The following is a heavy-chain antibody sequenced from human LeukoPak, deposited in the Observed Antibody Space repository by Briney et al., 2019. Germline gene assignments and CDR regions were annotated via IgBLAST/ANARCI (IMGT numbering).Heavy chain of an antibody. D-gene: IGHD2-21*02. J-gene: IGHJ4*02. CDR3: ARDASGGDLPFDY. CDR2: VSGGGETR. Sequence: GGSLRLSCAASGFTFSTFEMNWVRQAPGKGLEWLSYVSGGGETRYYAVSVKGRFTISRDNGKNSLYLQMNSLRAEDTAVYYCARDASGGDLPFDYWGQGTLVTVSS. V-gene: IGHV3-48*03. CDR1: GFTFSTFE.